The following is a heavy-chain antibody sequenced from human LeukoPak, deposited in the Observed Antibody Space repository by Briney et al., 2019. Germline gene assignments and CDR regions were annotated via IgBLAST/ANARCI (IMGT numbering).Heavy chain of an antibody. D-gene: IGHD2-2*02. V-gene: IGHV1-8*03. CDR2: MNPNSGNT. Sequence: GASVKVSCKASGYTFTSYDMNWVRQATGQGLEWMGWMNPNSGNTGYAQKFQGRVTITRNTSISRAYMELSSLRSEDTAVYYCARGYGYCSSTSCYTGGYYYYYMDVWGKGTTVTVSS. J-gene: IGHJ6*03. CDR3: ARGYGYCSSTSCYTGGYYYYYMDV. CDR1: GYTFTSYD.